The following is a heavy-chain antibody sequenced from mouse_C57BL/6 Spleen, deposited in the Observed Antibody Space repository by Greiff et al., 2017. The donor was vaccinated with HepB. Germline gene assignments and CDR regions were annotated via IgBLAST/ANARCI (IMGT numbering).Heavy chain of an antibody. J-gene: IGHJ1*03. V-gene: IGHV1-50*01. CDR2: IDPSYSYT. Sequence: VQLQQPGAELVKPGASVKLSCKASGYTFTSYWMQWVKQRPGQGLEWIGEIDPSYSYTNYNQKFKGKATMTVDTSSSPAYMQLSSLTSEEAAFYYCARMTTVVDGYWYFDVWGTGTTVTVSS. CDR3: ARMTTVVDGYWYFDV. CDR1: GYTFTSYW. D-gene: IGHD1-1*01.